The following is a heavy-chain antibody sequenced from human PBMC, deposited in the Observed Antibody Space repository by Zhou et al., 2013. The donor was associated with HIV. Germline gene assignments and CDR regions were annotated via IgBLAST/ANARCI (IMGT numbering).Heavy chain of an antibody. Sequence: QVQLVQSGAEVKKPGASVKVSCKASGYTFNSNDIIWVRQAPGQGLEWMGWISGSNGDTKYAQKFQGRVTITTDESTSTAYMELSSLRSEDTAVYYCASQKRWQQLVLGQFDYWGQGTLGHRLL. CDR2: ISGSNGDT. CDR3: ASQKRWQQLVLGQFDY. CDR1: GYTFNSND. D-gene: IGHD6-13*01. V-gene: IGHV1-18*01. J-gene: IGHJ4*02.